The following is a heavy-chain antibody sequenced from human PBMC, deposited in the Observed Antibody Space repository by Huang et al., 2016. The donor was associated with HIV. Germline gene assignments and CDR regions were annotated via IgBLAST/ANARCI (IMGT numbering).Heavy chain of an antibody. CDR1: GGSFTGNY. Sequence: QMQLQQRGAGLLKPSETLSLTCGVSGGSFTGNYLTWIRQAPGKGLEWIWEVTDSGGTTSNPSRNGRVTISLDKSNRELSLNLRSVTAADTAVYYCARQWTILEWLLGLDVWGQGTTFIVSS. CDR3: ARQWTILEWLLGLDV. V-gene: IGHV4-34*02. J-gene: IGHJ6*02. CDR2: VTDSGGT. D-gene: IGHD3-3*01.